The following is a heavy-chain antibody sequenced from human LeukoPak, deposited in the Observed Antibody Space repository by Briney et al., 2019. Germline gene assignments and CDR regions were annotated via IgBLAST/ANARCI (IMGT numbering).Heavy chain of an antibody. J-gene: IGHJ4*02. CDR3: AHVDSSGYYLLFDY. CDR1: GFSLSTSGVG. D-gene: IGHD3-22*01. V-gene: IGHV2-5*02. CDR2: IYWDDDK. Sequence: VSGPTLVNPTQTLTLTCTFSGFSLSTSGVGMGWIRQPPGKALEWLALIYWDDDKRYSPSLKSRLTITKDTSKNQVVLTMTNMDPVDTATYYCAHVDSSGYYLLFDYWGQGTLVTVSS.